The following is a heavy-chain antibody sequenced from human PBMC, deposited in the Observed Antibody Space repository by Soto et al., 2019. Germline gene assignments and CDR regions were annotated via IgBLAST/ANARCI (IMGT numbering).Heavy chain of an antibody. D-gene: IGHD3-10*01. J-gene: IGHJ6*02. Sequence: SETLSLTCTVSDGSISPYYWSWIRQPPGKGLEWIGYIYYAGTTTYNPSLKSRVSISIDTSKSEVSLKLTSVTAADTAVYYCARRGYGPGFPYYYGMDVWGQGTTVTVSS. CDR2: IYYAGTT. CDR1: DGSISPYY. CDR3: ARRGYGPGFPYYYGMDV. V-gene: IGHV4-59*01.